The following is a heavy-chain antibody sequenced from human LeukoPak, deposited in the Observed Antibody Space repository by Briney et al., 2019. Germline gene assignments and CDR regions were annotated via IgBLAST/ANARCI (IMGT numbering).Heavy chain of an antibody. Sequence: GGSLRLSCAASGFTFSSYSMNWVRQAPGKGLEWVSYISSSSSTIYYADPVKGRFTISRDNAKNSLYLQMNSLRAEDTAVYYCARDMRYCSGGSCYSFDYWGQGTLVTVSS. D-gene: IGHD2-15*01. J-gene: IGHJ4*02. CDR3: ARDMRYCSGGSCYSFDY. V-gene: IGHV3-48*04. CDR1: GFTFSSYS. CDR2: ISSSSSTI.